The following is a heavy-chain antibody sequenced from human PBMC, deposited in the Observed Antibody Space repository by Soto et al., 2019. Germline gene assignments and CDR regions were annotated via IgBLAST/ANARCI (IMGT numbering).Heavy chain of an antibody. Sequence: GSLRLSCAASGFTVSSYWLSWVCKAQWKGLERVANIKQDGSEECYVDSVKGRFTISKANAKNSLYLQMNSLRAEDTAVYYSARDYNDSRGYSDYWGQGTPVTVSS. V-gene: IGHV3-7*01. CDR1: GFTVSSYW. CDR3: ARDYNDSRGYSDY. J-gene: IGHJ4*02. CDR2: IKQDGSEE. D-gene: IGHD3-22*01.